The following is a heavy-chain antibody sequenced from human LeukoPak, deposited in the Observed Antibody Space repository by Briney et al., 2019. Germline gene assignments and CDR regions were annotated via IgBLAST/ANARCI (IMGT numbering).Heavy chain of an antibody. V-gene: IGHV1-69*05. J-gene: IGHJ5*02. CDR2: IIPIFGTA. D-gene: IGHD3-9*01. Sequence: SEKVSCKASGGTFSSYAISWVRQAPGQGLEWMGGIIPIFGTANYAQKFQGRVTITTDTSTSTAYMELRSLRSDDTAVYYCARDGGQSYDILTGYYNNDWFDPWGQGTLVTVSS. CDR3: ARDGGQSYDILTGYYNNDWFDP. CDR1: GGTFSSYA.